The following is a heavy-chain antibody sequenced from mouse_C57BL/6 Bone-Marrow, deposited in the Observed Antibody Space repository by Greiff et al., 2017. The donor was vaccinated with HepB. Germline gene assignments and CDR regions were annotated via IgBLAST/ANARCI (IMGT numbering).Heavy chain of an antibody. V-gene: IGHV1-63*01. CDR1: GYTFTNYW. CDR3: ARRDSSGYYFDY. CDR2: IYPGGGYT. Sequence: VQVVESGAELVRPGTSVKMSCKASGYTFTNYWIGWAKQRPGHGLEWIGDIYPGGGYTNYNEKFKGKATLTADKSSSTAYMQFSSLTSEDSAIYYCARRDSSGYYFDYWGQGTTLTVSS. D-gene: IGHD3-2*02. J-gene: IGHJ2*01.